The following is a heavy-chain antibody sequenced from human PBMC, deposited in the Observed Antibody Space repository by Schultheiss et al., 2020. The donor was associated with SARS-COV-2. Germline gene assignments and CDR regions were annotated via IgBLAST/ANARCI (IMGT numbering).Heavy chain of an antibody. V-gene: IGHV1-18*01. CDR1: GGTFSSYA. D-gene: IGHD3-9*01. Sequence: ASVKVSCKASGGTFSSYAISWVRQAPGQGLEWMGWISAYNGNTNYAQKLQGRVTMTTDTSTSTAYMELRSLRSDDTAVYYCARDRGNFDWLLYAGGEDYFDYWGQGTLVTVSS. CDR3: ARDRGNFDWLLYAGGEDYFDY. CDR2: ISAYNGNT. J-gene: IGHJ4*02.